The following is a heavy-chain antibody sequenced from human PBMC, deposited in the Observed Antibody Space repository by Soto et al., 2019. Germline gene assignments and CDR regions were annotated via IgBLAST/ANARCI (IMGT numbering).Heavy chain of an antibody. CDR1: GGSISSYY. J-gene: IGHJ4*02. V-gene: IGHV4-59*08. Sequence: QVQLQESGPGLVKPSETLSLTSTVSGGSISSYYWSWIRQPPGKGLEWIGDIYYSGNTNYNPPLKSRVTISVDTSKHQFSLKLSSVTAAATAVYYCARRYGYSFDYSGPRTLVTVSS. CDR3: ARRYGYSFDY. CDR2: IYYSGNT. D-gene: IGHD1-1*01.